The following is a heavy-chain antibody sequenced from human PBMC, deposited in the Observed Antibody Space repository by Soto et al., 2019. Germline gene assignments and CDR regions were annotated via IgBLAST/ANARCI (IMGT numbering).Heavy chain of an antibody. CDR3: ASRRPFDY. CDR1: GFTFSSYS. Sequence: GGSLRLSCATSGFTFSSYSMIWVRQAPGKGLEWVSFISSTSSNIYYADSVKGRFTISRDNAKNSLYLQMTSLRAEDTAVYYCASRRPFDYWGQGTLVTVSS. J-gene: IGHJ4*02. CDR2: ISSTSSNI. V-gene: IGHV3-48*01.